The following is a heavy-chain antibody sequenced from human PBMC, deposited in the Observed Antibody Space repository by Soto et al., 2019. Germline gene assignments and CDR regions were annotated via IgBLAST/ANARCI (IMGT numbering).Heavy chain of an antibody. CDR1: GYTFTSYG. V-gene: IGHV1-18*04. J-gene: IGHJ4*02. Sequence: VXSVKVSCKASGYTFTSYGISWVRQAPGQGLEWMGWISAYNGNTNYAQKLQGRVTMTTDTSTSTAYMELRSLRSDDTAVYYCARDFEYYYDSSGYYDKTDFDYWGQGNLVTVSS. D-gene: IGHD3-22*01. CDR2: ISAYNGNT. CDR3: ARDFEYYYDSSGYYDKTDFDY.